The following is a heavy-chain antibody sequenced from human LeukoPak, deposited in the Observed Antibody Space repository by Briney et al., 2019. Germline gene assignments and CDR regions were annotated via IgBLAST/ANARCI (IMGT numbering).Heavy chain of an antibody. V-gene: IGHV3-9*01. CDR1: GFTFDDYA. J-gene: IGHJ4*02. Sequence: PGRSLRLSCAASGFTFDDYAMHWVRQAPGKGLEWVSGISWNSGSIGYADSVKGRFTISRDNAKNSLYLQMNSLRAEDTALYYCAKGEFDYWGQGTLVTVSS. CDR2: ISWNSGSI. CDR3: AKGEFDY.